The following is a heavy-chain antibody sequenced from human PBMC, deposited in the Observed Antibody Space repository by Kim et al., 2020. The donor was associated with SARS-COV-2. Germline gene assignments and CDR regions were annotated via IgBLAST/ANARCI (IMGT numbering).Heavy chain of an antibody. CDR3: AKSPATSNFFDY. D-gene: IGHD2-15*01. CDR2: ITCNSGSI. J-gene: IGHJ4*02. V-gene: IGHV3-9*01. CDR1: GFTFDDYG. Sequence: GGSLRLSCAASGFTFDDYGMHWVRQAPGKGLEWVSGITCNSGSIRYADSVKGRFTISRDNSKNSLYLQMNSLRAEDTALYYCAKSPATSNFFDYWGGGPL.